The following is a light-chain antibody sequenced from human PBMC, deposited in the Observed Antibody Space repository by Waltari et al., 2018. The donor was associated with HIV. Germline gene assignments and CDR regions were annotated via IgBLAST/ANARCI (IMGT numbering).Light chain of an antibody. CDR3: SSYATAGTYVL. V-gene: IGLV2-23*02. J-gene: IGLJ2*01. CDR1: SSHVGSYNL. CDR2: EVN. Sequence: QSALTQPASVSGSPGQSITIPCTGTSSHVGSYNLVSWYQQYPGKAPKLMISEVNKRPSGVSNRFSGSKSGNTASLTISGLQAEDEADYYCSSYATAGTYVLFGGGTKLTVL.